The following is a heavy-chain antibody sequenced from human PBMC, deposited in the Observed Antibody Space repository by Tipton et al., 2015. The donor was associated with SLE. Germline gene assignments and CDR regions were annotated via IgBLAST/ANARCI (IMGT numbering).Heavy chain of an antibody. J-gene: IGHJ4*02. V-gene: IGHV4-39*01. D-gene: IGHD6-19*01. CDR1: GGFISSKSYY. CDR3: ARVGYSSGWYGYYFDY. Sequence: TLSLTCTVSGGFISSKSYYWGWIRQPPGRGLEWIGGIYFGGSSYYNSSLKSRLTVSVDTSKNQFSLKLSSVTAADTAVYFCARVGYSSGWYGYYFDYWGQGTLVTVSS. CDR2: IYFGGSS.